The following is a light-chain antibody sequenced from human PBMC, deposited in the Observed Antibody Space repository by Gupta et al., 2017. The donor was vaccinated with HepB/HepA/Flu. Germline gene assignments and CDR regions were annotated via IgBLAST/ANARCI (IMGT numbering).Light chain of an antibody. V-gene: IGLV1-40*01. Sequence: QSVLTQPPSVSGAPGQRVTISCTGSSSNIGAGYDVHWYQQLPGTAPKLLIYGNNNRPSGVPDRCACSKSGTSDSRAITGLQAEDEAEDDCQSYDSSLRGVVFGGGTKLTVL. CDR2: GNN. J-gene: IGLJ2*01. CDR1: SSNIGAGYD. CDR3: QSYDSSLRGVV.